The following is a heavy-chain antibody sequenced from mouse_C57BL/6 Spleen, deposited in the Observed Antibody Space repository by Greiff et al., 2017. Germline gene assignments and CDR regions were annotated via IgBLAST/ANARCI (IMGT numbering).Heavy chain of an antibody. J-gene: IGHJ2*01. CDR2: IHPNSGST. CDR3: APHYYGSSYFDY. Sequence: QVQLQQPGAELVKPGASVKLSCKASGYTFTSYWMHWVKQRPGQGLEWIGMIHPNSGSTNYNEKFKSKATLTVDKSSSTAYMQLSSLTSEDSAVYYCAPHYYGSSYFDYWGQGTTRTVSS. V-gene: IGHV1-64*01. D-gene: IGHD1-1*01. CDR1: GYTFTSYW.